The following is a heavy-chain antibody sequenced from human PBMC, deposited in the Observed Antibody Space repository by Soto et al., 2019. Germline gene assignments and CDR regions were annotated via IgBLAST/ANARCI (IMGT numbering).Heavy chain of an antibody. CDR1: GGSISSYY. Sequence: GPGPGSTSETLSLTCTVSGGSISSYYWSWIRQPPGKGLEWIGYIYHSGNTYFNPTLKSRVTMSVDTSKNQISLTLSSVTAAYTAIYYCARDRDGYDSGYFDSWGHGTLVTVSS. V-gene: IGHV4-59*04. D-gene: IGHD5-12*01. CDR3: ARDRDGYDSGYFDS. CDR2: IYHSGNT. J-gene: IGHJ4*01.